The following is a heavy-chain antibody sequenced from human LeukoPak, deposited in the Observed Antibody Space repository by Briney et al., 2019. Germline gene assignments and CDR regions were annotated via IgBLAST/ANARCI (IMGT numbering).Heavy chain of an antibody. D-gene: IGHD6-19*01. CDR2: IKQDGSEK. J-gene: IGHJ3*02. V-gene: IGHV3-7*01. CDR3: ARAIAVAAPGYAFDI. Sequence: GGSLRLSCAASGFTFSNAWMSWVRQAPGKGLEWVANIKQDGSEKYYVDSVKGRFTISRDNAKNSLYLQMNSLRAEDTAVYYCARAIAVAAPGYAFDIWGQGTMVTVSS. CDR1: GFTFSNAW.